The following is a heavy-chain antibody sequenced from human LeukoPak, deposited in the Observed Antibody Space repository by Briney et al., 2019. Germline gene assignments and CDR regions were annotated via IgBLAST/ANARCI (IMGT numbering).Heavy chain of an antibody. CDR3: AKDQSLSGWYYFDY. Sequence: GGSLRLSCAASGFTFSSYAMSWVRQAPGKGLDWVSAISGSGGSTYYADSVKGRFTISRDNSKNTLYLQMNSLRAEDTAVYYCAKDQSLSGWYYFDYWGQGTLVTVSS. CDR2: ISGSGGST. CDR1: GFTFSSYA. D-gene: IGHD6-19*01. J-gene: IGHJ4*02. V-gene: IGHV3-23*01.